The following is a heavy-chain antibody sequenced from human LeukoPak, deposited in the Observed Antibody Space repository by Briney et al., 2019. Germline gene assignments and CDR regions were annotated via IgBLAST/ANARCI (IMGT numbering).Heavy chain of an antibody. CDR1: GGSLSSTTYY. CDR3: ARDAGNRPFDY. CDR2: IYYSGNT. Sequence: SETLSLTCTVSGGSLSSTTYYWGWIRQPPGKGLEWIGSIYYSGNTYHNPSLKSRVTISVDTSKNQFSLKLSSVTAADTAVYYCARDAGNRPFDYWGQGTLVTVSS. J-gene: IGHJ4*02. V-gene: IGHV4-39*07. D-gene: IGHD1-14*01.